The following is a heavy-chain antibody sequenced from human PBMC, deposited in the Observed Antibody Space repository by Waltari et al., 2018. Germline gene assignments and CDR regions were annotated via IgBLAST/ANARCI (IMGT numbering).Heavy chain of an antibody. D-gene: IGHD1-26*01. CDR1: GGTFSSYA. Sequence: QVQLVQSGAEVKKPGSSVKVSCKASGGTFSSYAIRWVRQAPGQGREWMGGIIPTFGTANYAQKFQGRVTITANKSTSTAYMELSSLRSEDTAVYYCARERELLYYFDYWGQGTLVTVSS. J-gene: IGHJ4*02. V-gene: IGHV1-69*14. CDR3: ARERELLYYFDY. CDR2: IIPTFGTA.